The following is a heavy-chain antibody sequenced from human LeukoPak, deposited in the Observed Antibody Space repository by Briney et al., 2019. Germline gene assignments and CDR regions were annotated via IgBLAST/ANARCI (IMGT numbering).Heavy chain of an antibody. D-gene: IGHD2-2*01. CDR2: IYTSGST. CDR3: ARYYCSSTSCYPPNWFDP. Sequence: SETLSLTCTVSGGSISSYYWSWIRPPAGKGLEWIGRIYTSGSTNYNPSLKSRVTMSVDPSQNHFSLKLSSVTAAATAVYYCARYYCSSTSCYPPNWFDPWGQGTLVTVSS. CDR1: GGSISSYY. V-gene: IGHV4-4*07. J-gene: IGHJ5*02.